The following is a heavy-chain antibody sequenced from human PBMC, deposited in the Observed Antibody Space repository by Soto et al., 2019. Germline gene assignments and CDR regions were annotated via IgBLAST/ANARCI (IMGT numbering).Heavy chain of an antibody. V-gene: IGHV3-33*01. CDR1: GFTFRRYG. D-gene: IGHD1-1*01. Sequence: QVHLVESGGGVVQPGRHLRLSCAATGFTFRRYGMHWVRQAPGKGLEWVGVVVRDGGQKQYADSVRGRFTIARDNSRDTLYLEVNSVTVEDSAVYYCAREDDFEDNGLEYWGQGTLVTVSS. CDR2: VVRDGGQK. J-gene: IGHJ4*02. CDR3: AREDDFEDNGLEY.